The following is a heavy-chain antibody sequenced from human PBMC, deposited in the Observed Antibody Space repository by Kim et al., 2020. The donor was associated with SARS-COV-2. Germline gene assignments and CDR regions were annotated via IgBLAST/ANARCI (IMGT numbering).Heavy chain of an antibody. J-gene: IGHJ1*01. Sequence: GGSLRLSCAASGFTFSSYGMHWVRQAPGKGLEWVAVISYDGSNKYYADSVKGRFTISRDNSKNTLYLQMNSLRAEETAVYYCAKGERREWLLRLEYFQHWGQGTLVTVSS. V-gene: IGHV3-30*18. CDR1: GFTFSSYG. CDR3: AKGERREWLLRLEYFQH. CDR2: ISYDGSNK. D-gene: IGHD3-3*01.